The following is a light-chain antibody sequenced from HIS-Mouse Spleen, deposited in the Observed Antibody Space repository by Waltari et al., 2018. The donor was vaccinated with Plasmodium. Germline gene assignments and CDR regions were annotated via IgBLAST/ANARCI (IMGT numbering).Light chain of an antibody. J-gene: IGLJ2*01. V-gene: IGLV2-23*03. CDR2: EGS. Sequence: QSALTQPASVSGAPGQSITISVTGTSSDVGSYNLVPWYQQHPGKAPKLMIYEGSKRPSGVSNRFSGSKSGNTASLTISGLQAEDEADYYCCSYAGSSTFVVFGGGTKLTVL. CDR3: CSYAGSSTFVV. CDR1: SSDVGSYNL.